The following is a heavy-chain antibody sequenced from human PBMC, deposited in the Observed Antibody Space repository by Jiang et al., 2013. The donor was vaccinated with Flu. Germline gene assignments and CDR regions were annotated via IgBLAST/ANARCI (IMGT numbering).Heavy chain of an antibody. J-gene: IGHJ4*02. D-gene: IGHD6-19*01. CDR3: ARGKIAVAGKPVMWDY. Sequence: GAEVKKPGESLKISCKGSGYSFTSYWIGWVRQMPGKGLEWMGIIYPGDSDTRYSPPFQGQVTISADKSISTAYLQWSSLKASDTAMYYCARGKIAVAGKPVMWDYWGQGTLVTVSS. V-gene: IGHV5-51*03. CDR2: IYPGDSDT. CDR1: GYSFTSYW.